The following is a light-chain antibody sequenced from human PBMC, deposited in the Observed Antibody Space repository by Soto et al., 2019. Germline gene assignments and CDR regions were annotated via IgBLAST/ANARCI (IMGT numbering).Light chain of an antibody. Sequence: EIVLTQSPVTLSLSPGERATLSCRASQRITSNFLAWFQQQAGLAPSLLIYGESTRASVVPDRFSGGRSGTDFVITISRIEPEDFAVDYYQQYGSSPFTFGQGTKLQIK. V-gene: IGKV3-20*01. CDR3: QQYGSSPFT. CDR2: GES. J-gene: IGKJ2*01. CDR1: QRITSNF.